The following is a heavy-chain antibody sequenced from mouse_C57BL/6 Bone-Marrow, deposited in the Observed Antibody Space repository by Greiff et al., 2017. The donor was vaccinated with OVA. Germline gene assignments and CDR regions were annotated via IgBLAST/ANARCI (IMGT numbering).Heavy chain of an antibody. Sequence: EVKLQESGAELVRPGASVKLSCTASGFNIKDDYMHWVKQRPEQGLEWIGWIDPENGDTEYASKFQGKATITADTSSNTAYLQLSSLTSEDTAVYYCTTRGASFDYWGQGTTLTVSS. J-gene: IGHJ2*01. CDR3: TTRGASFDY. V-gene: IGHV14-4*01. CDR1: GFNIKDDY. CDR2: IDPENGDT. D-gene: IGHD3-1*01.